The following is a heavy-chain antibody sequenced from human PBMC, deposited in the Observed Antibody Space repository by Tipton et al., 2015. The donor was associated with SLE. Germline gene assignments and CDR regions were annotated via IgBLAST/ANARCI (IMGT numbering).Heavy chain of an antibody. Sequence: TLSLTCTVSGGSISSYYWSWIRQPAGKGLEWIRRIYTSGSTTYNPSLKRRVTMSVDTSKNQFSLKLSSVTAADTAVYYCAREGNGTHAFDIWGQGTMLTVSS. V-gene: IGHV4-4*07. CDR2: IYTSGST. J-gene: IGHJ3*02. CDR1: GGSISSYY. CDR3: AREGNGTHAFDI. D-gene: IGHD2-8*01.